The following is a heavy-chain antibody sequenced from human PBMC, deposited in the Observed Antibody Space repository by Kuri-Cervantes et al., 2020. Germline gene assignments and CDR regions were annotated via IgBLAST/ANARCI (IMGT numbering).Heavy chain of an antibody. Sequence: SETLSLTCVVSGDSVSSGSYYWSWIRQPPGKGLEWIGYIYYSGSTYYNPSLKSRVTISVDTSKNQFSLKLSSVTAADTAVYYCARASITMIEGYYFDYWGQGTLVTVSS. V-gene: IGHV4-30-4*07. CDR2: IYYSGST. D-gene: IGHD3-22*01. J-gene: IGHJ4*02. CDR1: GDSVSSGSYY. CDR3: ARASITMIEGYYFDY.